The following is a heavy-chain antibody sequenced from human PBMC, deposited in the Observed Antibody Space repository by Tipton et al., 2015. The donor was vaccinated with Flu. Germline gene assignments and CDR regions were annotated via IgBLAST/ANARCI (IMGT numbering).Heavy chain of an antibody. J-gene: IGHJ6*02. CDR1: GGSIRSSTDF. CDR2: IYYTGST. CDR3: ARDVGPQIKVTGGMDV. V-gene: IGHV4-39*07. D-gene: IGHD2-21*02. Sequence: TLSLTCTVSGGSIRSSTDFWAWIRQSPGKGLEWIGTIYYTGSTYYNVSLKNRVTISVDTSKNQFSLKLSSVTAADTAVYYCARDVGPQIKVTGGMDVWGQGTTVTVSS.